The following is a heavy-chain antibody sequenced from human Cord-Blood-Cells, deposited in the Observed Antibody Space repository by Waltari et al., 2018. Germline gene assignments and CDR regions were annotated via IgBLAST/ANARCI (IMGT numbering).Heavy chain of an antibody. V-gene: IGHV3-74*01. CDR1: GFTFSSYW. CDR2: INSDGRST. J-gene: IGHJ3*02. D-gene: IGHD3-22*01. CDR3: ARGYYDSSGYHAFDI. Sequence: EVQLVESGGGLVQPGGSLRLSCAASGFTFSSYWMHWVRQAPGKGLVWVSRINSDGRSTSYADAVKGRFTISRDNAKNTLYLQMNSLRAEDTAVYYCARGYYDSSGYHAFDIWGQGTMVTVSS.